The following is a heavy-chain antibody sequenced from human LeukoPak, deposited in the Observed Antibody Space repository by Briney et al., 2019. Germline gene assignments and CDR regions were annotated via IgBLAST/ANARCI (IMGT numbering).Heavy chain of an antibody. D-gene: IGHD1-26*01. CDR3: ARGRGSSARLGYSYYYIDV. J-gene: IGHJ6*03. CDR1: GYTFTSYG. Sequence: VASVKVSCKASGYTFTSYGINWVRQAPGQGLEWMGWINTNTGSPTYAQGFTGRFVFSLETSVSTAYLQISSLKAEDTAVYYCARGRGSSARLGYSYYYIDVWGKGTTVTVSS. V-gene: IGHV7-4-1*02. CDR2: INTNTGSP.